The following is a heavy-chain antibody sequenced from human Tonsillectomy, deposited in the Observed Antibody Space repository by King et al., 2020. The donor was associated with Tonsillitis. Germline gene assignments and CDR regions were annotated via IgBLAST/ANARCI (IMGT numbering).Heavy chain of an antibody. J-gene: IGHJ4*02. CDR1: GFTFTTYG. CDR3: ASNRIAVSNTPYFFED. Sequence: VQLVESGGGLVKPGGSLRLSCTASGFTFTTYGWNWVRQAPGKGLEWVSFISGNSDYTYFADSVKGRFTISRDNANHSLYLQMDSLRADDTAVYFCASNRIAVSNTPYFFEDGGQGSLLTVSS. CDR2: ISGNSDYT. V-gene: IGHV3-21*01. D-gene: IGHD6-19*01.